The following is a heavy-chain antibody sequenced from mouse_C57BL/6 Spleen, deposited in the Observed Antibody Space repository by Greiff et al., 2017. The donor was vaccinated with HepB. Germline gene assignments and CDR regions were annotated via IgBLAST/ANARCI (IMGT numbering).Heavy chain of an antibody. CDR1: GYTFTDYN. J-gene: IGHJ1*03. CDR3: ARAPYYYGSSYCWYFDV. Sequence: VHVKQSGPELVKPGASVKIPCKASGYTFTDYNMDWVKQSHGKSLEWIGDINPNNGGTIYNQKFKGKATLTVDKSSSTAYMELRSLTSEDTAVYYCARAPYYYGSSYCWYFDVWGTGTTVTVSS. V-gene: IGHV1-18*01. CDR2: INPNNGGT. D-gene: IGHD1-1*01.